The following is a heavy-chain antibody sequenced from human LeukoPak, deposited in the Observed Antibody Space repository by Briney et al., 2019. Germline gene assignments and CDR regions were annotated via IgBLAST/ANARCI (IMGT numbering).Heavy chain of an antibody. Sequence: GGSLRLSCAASGFTFSSYGMHWVRQAPGKGLECVAFIRSDGSNKYYADSVKGRFTISRDNSMYTLYLQMNSLRAEDTAVYYCARDFRFHDDYWGQGTLVTVSS. J-gene: IGHJ4*02. CDR1: GFTFSSYG. V-gene: IGHV3-30*02. CDR3: ARDFRFHDDY. CDR2: IRSDGSNK.